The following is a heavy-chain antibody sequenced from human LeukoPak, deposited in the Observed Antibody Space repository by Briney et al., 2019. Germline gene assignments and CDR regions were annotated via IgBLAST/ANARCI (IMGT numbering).Heavy chain of an antibody. CDR3: ARGAGAYKHYAMDV. Sequence: QAGGSLRLSCAISVFTVSNNDMNWVRQAPGKGLEWVSGIYIGGRTISVDSVRGRFTISRDNSKNTLYLQMNSLRAEDTALYYCARGAGAYKHYAMDVWGQGTTVAVSS. V-gene: IGHV3-66*01. J-gene: IGHJ6*02. CDR2: IYIGGRT. CDR1: VFTVSNND. D-gene: IGHD6-19*01.